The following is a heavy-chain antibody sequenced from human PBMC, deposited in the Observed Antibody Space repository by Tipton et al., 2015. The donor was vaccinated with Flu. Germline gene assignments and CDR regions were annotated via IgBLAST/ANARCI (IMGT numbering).Heavy chain of an antibody. V-gene: IGHV3-21*01. CDR2: ISRSSTYI. D-gene: IGHD1-1*01. CDR1: GFPFSSYS. Sequence: LRLSCTASGFPFSSYSMNWVRQAPGKGLEWVASISRSSTYIYYADSVEGRFTISRDDARNSVYLQMNSLRADDTAVYYCVYWTGDYWGQGTLVTVSS. J-gene: IGHJ4*02. CDR3: VYWTGDY.